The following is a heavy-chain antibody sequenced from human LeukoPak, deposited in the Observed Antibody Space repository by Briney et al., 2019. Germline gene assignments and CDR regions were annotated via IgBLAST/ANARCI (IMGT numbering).Heavy chain of an antibody. CDR2: IFPSGGEI. CDR1: GFTFSSYA. D-gene: IGHD5-18*01. CDR3: ATYRQVLLPFES. J-gene: IGHJ4*02. Sequence: GGSLRLSCAASGFTFSSYAMHWVRQPPGKGLEWVSSIFPSGGEIHYADSVRGRFTISRDNSKSILSLQMNSLRAEDTATYYCATYRQVLLPFESWGQGTLVTVSS. V-gene: IGHV3-23*01.